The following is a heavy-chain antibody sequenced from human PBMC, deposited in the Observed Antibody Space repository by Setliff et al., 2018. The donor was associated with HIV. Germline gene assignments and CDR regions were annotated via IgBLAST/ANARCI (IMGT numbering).Heavy chain of an antibody. Sequence: ASVKVSCKASGYTFTSYYVHWVRQATGQGLEWMGWMNPNSGNTGYAQKFQGRVTMTRNTSISTAYMELSSLKSEDTAVYYCARPGNWGDRSMNYWGQGTLVTVSS. CDR3: ARPGNWGDRSMNY. V-gene: IGHV1-8*01. D-gene: IGHD3-10*01. CDR1: GYTFTSYY. J-gene: IGHJ4*02. CDR2: MNPNSGNT.